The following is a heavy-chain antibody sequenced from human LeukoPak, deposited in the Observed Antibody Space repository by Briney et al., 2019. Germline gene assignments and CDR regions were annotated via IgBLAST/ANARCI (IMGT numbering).Heavy chain of an antibody. V-gene: IGHV4-39*01. CDR3: ASRCSGGSCYYTAGDY. Sequence: PSETLSLTCTVSGGSISSSSYYWGWIRQPPGKGLAWIGRIYYTGSTYYNPSLKSRVTISLDTSKTQFSLKLSSVTAADTAVYYCASRCSGGSCYYTAGDYWGQGTLVTVSS. CDR2: IYYTGST. J-gene: IGHJ4*02. D-gene: IGHD2-15*01. CDR1: GGSISSSSYY.